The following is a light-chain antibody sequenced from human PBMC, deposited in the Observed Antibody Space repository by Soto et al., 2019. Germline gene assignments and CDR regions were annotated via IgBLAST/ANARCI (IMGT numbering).Light chain of an antibody. CDR2: KAS. V-gene: IGKV1-5*03. CDR1: QSISSW. J-gene: IGKJ1*01. Sequence: DIQMTQSPSTLSASVGDRVSITCRASQSISSWLAWYQQKPGKAPKLLINKASSLESGVPSRFSGSGSGTEFTLTISSLQPDDFATYYCQHYNSYSEAFGQVTKVDI. CDR3: QHYNSYSEA.